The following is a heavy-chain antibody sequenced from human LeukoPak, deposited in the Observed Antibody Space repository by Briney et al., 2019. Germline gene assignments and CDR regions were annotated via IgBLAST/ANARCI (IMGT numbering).Heavy chain of an antibody. D-gene: IGHD2-15*01. J-gene: IGHJ4*02. CDR2: IYYSGST. V-gene: IGHV4-39*01. Sequence: SETLSLTCTVSGGSISSSSYYWGWIRQPPGKGLEWIGSIYYSGSTYYNPSLKSRVTISVDTSKNQFSLKLSSVTAADTAAYYCARPNCSGGSCYSHFDYWGQGTLVTVSS. CDR1: GGSISSSSYY. CDR3: ARPNCSGGSCYSHFDY.